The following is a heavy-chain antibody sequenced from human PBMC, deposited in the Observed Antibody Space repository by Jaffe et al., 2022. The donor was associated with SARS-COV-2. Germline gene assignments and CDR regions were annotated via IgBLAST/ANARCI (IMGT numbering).Heavy chain of an antibody. J-gene: IGHJ4*02. CDR1: GYSFTTYW. Sequence: EVQLVQSGAEVKKPGESLKISCKGFGYSFTTYWIAWVRHMPGKGLEWMGIMYPGDSDTRYNPSFQGQVTISADKSISTAYLQWDSLKASDTAMYYCASHGRLYYDIWTAYYGGGFDYWGQGTLVTVSS. CDR2: MYPGDSDT. V-gene: IGHV5-51*01. D-gene: IGHD3-9*01. CDR3: ASHGRLYYDIWTAYYGGGFDY.